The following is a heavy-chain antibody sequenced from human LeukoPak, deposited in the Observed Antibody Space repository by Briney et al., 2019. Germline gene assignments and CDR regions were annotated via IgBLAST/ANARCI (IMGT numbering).Heavy chain of an antibody. J-gene: IGHJ6*02. CDR2: ISYDGSNK. CDR1: GFTFSSYA. D-gene: IGHD2-15*01. CDR3: AKEYCSGGSCYSTFRGDYYYYGMDV. V-gene: IGHV3-30-3*01. Sequence: GRSLRLSCAASGFTFSSYAMHWVRQAPGKGLEWVAVISYDGSNKYYADSVKGRFTISRDNSKNTLYLQMNSLRAEDTAVYYCAKEYCSGGSCYSTFRGDYYYYGMDVWGQGTTVTVSS.